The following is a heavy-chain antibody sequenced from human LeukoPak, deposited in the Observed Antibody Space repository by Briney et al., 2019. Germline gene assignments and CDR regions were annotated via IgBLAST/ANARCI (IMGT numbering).Heavy chain of an antibody. CDR1: GFTFSSYA. Sequence: GGSLRLSCAASGFTFSSYAMSWVRQAPGKGLEWVSAISGSGGSTYYADSVKGRFTISRDNSKNTLYLQMNSLRAEDTAVYYCAREFSYYGSGSSGYFDYWGQGTLVTVSS. CDR2: ISGSGGST. D-gene: IGHD3-10*01. J-gene: IGHJ4*02. V-gene: IGHV3-23*01. CDR3: AREFSYYGSGSSGYFDY.